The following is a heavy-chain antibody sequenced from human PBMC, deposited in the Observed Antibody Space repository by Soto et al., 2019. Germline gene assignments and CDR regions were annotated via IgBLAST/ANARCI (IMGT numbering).Heavy chain of an antibody. V-gene: IGHV1-69*13. Sequence: ASVKVSCKASGGTFSSYAISWVRQAPGQGLEWMGGIIPIFGTANYAQKFQGRVTITADESTSTAYMELSSLRSEDTAVYCCARVPTSRDSSSSPNYYYYYMDVWGKGTTVTVSS. CDR3: ARVPTSRDSSSSPNYYYYYMDV. CDR1: GGTFSSYA. J-gene: IGHJ6*03. D-gene: IGHD6-6*01. CDR2: IIPIFGTA.